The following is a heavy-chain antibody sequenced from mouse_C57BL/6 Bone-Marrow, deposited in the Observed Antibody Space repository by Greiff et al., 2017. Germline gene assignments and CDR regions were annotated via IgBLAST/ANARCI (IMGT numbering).Heavy chain of an antibody. V-gene: IGHV1-82*01. Sequence: VQLQESGPELVKPGASVKISCKASGYAFSSSWMNWVKQRPGKGLEWIGRIYPGDGDTNYNGKFKGKATLTADKSSSTAYMQLSSLTSEDSAVYFCARGSSTTVVFDYWGQGTTLTVSS. J-gene: IGHJ2*01. D-gene: IGHD1-1*01. CDR2: IYPGDGDT. CDR3: ARGSSTTVVFDY. CDR1: GYAFSSSW.